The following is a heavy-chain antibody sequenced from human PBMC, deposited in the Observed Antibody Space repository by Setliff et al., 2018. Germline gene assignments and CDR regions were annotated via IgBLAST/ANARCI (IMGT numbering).Heavy chain of an antibody. V-gene: IGHV4-34*01. J-gene: IGHJ5*02. CDR1: GGSFSGYY. CDR2: INHTGST. CDR3: ARGYCNSAGCFFAGWFDP. D-gene: IGHD2-2*01. Sequence: SETLSLTCAVYGGSFSGYYWSWIRQPPGKGLEWIGEINHTGSTNYNPSLKSRVAISVDTSKNQFSLRLSSVTAADTAVYYCARGYCNSAGCFFAGWFDPWGQGTLVTVSS.